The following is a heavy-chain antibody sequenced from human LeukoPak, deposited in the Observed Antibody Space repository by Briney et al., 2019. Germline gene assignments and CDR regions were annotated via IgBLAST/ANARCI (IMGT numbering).Heavy chain of an antibody. CDR1: GFNLTNHD. J-gene: IGHJ4*02. D-gene: IGHD3-10*01. V-gene: IGHV1-8*01. Sequence: ASVKVSCKASGFNLTNHDIYWVRQAPGQGLEWMGWINPNSGNTGYAQKFQGRVTMTRDTSIDAAYMELSSLKSEDTAVYYCARGRELLWSGDLWSPCDYWGQGTLVTVSS. CDR2: INPNSGNT. CDR3: ARGRELLWSGDLWSPCDY.